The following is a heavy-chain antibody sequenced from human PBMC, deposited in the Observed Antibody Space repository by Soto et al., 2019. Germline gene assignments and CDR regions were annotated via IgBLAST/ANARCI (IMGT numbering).Heavy chain of an antibody. CDR2: IYYSGST. Sequence: SETLSLTCTVPGGSISSYYWSWIRQPPGKGLEWIGYIYYSGSTNYNPSLKSRVSISVDTSKNQFSLKLSSVTAADTAVYYCARGAVAGTFAYWGQGTLVTVSS. D-gene: IGHD6-19*01. V-gene: IGHV4-59*01. J-gene: IGHJ4*02. CDR3: ARGAVAGTFAY. CDR1: GGSISSYY.